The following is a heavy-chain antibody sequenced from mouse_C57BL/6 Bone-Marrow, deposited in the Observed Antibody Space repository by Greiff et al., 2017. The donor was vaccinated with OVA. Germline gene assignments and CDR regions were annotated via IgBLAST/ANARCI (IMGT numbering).Heavy chain of an antibody. CDR3: ARQEGLRRRWYFDV. V-gene: IGHV5-9*04. CDR2: ISGGGGNT. D-gene: IGHD2-4*01. CDR1: GFTFSSYT. Sequence: EVHLVESGGGLVKPGGSLKLSCAASGFTFSSYTMSWVRQTPEKRLEWVATISGGGGNTYSPARVKGRFTLSRDNAKNTLYLQKSSLRSEDTAVYYCARQEGLRRRWYFDVWGTGTTVTVSS. J-gene: IGHJ1*03.